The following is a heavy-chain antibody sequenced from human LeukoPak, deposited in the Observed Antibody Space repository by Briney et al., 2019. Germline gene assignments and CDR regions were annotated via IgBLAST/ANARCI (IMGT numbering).Heavy chain of an antibody. CDR1: GGSISSSNW. V-gene: IGHV4-4*02. Sequence: SETLSLTCAVSGGSISSSNWWSWVRPPPGKGLEWIGEIYHSGSTNYNPSLKSRVTISVDKSKNQFSLKLSSVTAADTAVYYCARVWSVGATVDYWGQGTLVTVSS. D-gene: IGHD1-26*01. J-gene: IGHJ4*02. CDR3: ARVWSVGATVDY. CDR2: IYHSGST.